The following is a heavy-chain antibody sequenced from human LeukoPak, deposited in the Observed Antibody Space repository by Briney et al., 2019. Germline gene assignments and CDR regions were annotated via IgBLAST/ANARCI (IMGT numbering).Heavy chain of an antibody. D-gene: IGHD3-10*01. J-gene: IGHJ3*02. CDR3: TRDKTPHSATYYYGSGSHTDAFDI. V-gene: IGHV3-30*04. CDR2: KSYDGSME. Sequence: PGRSLRLSCAGSGFTFSNYALHWVRQAPGMGLEWVAYKSYDGSMEKYADSVKGRFTISRDNSNNTLYLQMNSLRAEDTAVYSCTRDKTPHSATYYYGSGSHTDAFDIWGQGTMVTVSS. CDR1: GFTFSNYA.